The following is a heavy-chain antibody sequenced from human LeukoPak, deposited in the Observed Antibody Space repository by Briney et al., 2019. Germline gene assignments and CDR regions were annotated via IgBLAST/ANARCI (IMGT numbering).Heavy chain of an antibody. V-gene: IGHV4-59*01. CDR3: ASSNYPRSGAFDY. J-gene: IGHJ4*02. D-gene: IGHD6-25*01. Sequence: SETLSLTSTVSGGSITSYYWSWIRQPPGKGLEWIGYFYYSGSTNYNPSLGSRVTISVDTSKNHFSLKLSSVTAADTAVYYCASSNYPRSGAFDYWGQGTLVTVSS. CDR2: FYYSGST. CDR1: GGSITSYY.